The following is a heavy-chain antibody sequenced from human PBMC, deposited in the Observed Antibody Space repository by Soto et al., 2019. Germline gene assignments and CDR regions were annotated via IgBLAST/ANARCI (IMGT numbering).Heavy chain of an antibody. Sequence: PSQTLSLTCVISGDSVSRNSAAWNWIRQSPSRGLEWLGRTYYRSKWYNDYAVSVKSRITINPDTSKNQFSLQLNSVTPEDTAVYYCARAPPENYCSGGSCYSYYYYGMDVWGQGTTVTVSS. V-gene: IGHV6-1*01. J-gene: IGHJ6*02. CDR3: ARAPPENYCSGGSCYSYYYYGMDV. CDR1: GDSVSRNSAA. CDR2: TYYRSKWYN. D-gene: IGHD2-15*01.